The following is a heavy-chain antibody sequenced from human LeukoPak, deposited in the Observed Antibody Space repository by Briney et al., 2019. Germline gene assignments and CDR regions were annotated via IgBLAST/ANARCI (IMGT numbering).Heavy chain of an antibody. CDR3: ARAAGYSSSQFDY. CDR1: GFTFSSYS. Sequence: QAGGSLRLSCAASGFTFSSYSMVWVRQAPGKGLEWVSYISSSSSTIYYADSVKGRFTISRDNAKNSLFLQMNSLRAEDTAVYYCARAAGYSSSQFDYWGQGTLAAVSS. J-gene: IGHJ4*02. CDR2: ISSSSSTI. D-gene: IGHD6-13*01. V-gene: IGHV3-48*04.